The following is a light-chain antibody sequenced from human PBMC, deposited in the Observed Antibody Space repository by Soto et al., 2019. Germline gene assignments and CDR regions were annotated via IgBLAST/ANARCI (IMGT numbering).Light chain of an antibody. Sequence: DIVMTQSPLSLPGTPGEPASISCRSNQRLLHSNGYNYLDWYLQTSGQSPQLLIYSGSNRSSGVPDRFSGSGSGADFTLKISRVEAEDVGVYYCIQALQTPRTFGQGTKVEIK. CDR1: QRLLHSNGYNY. V-gene: IGKV2-28*01. CDR3: IQALQTPRT. J-gene: IGKJ1*01. CDR2: SGS.